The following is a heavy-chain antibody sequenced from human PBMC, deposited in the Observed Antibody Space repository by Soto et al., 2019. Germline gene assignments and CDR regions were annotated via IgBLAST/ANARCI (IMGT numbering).Heavy chain of an antibody. Sequence: GESLKISCKGSGYSFTSYWIGWVRQMPGKGLEWMGIIYPGDSDTRYSPSFQGQVTISADKSISTAYLQWSSLKASDTAMYYWARHRGIVATIYYYYYMDVWRKGTTVTVSS. CDR1: GYSFTSYW. CDR3: ARHRGIVATIYYYYYMDV. CDR2: IYPGDSDT. V-gene: IGHV5-51*01. D-gene: IGHD5-12*01. J-gene: IGHJ6*03.